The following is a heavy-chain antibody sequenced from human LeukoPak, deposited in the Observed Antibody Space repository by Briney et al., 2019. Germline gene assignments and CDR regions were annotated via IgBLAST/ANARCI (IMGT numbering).Heavy chain of an antibody. CDR3: ARELVRFLEWLPNSLDY. V-gene: IGHV3-30*04. J-gene: IGHJ4*02. Sequence: PGGSLRLSCAASGFTFSSYAMHWVRQAQGKGLEGVAVISYDGSNKYYADSVKGRFTISRDNSKNTLYLQMNSLRAEDTAVYYCARELVRFLEWLPNSLDYWGQGTLVTVSS. CDR2: ISYDGSNK. D-gene: IGHD3-3*01. CDR1: GFTFSSYA.